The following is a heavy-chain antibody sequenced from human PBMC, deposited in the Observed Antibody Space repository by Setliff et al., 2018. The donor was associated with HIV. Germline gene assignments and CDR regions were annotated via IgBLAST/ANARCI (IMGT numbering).Heavy chain of an antibody. J-gene: IGHJ5*02. Sequence: SETLSLTCTVSGGPLSSYYWNWIRQPPGKGLEWIGEINHSGSTNYNPSLKSRVTISVDTSKNQFSLKLSSVTAADTAVYYCARGGRSLAAQTWFDPWGQGTLVTVSS. CDR3: ARGGRSLAAQTWFDP. CDR2: INHSGST. CDR1: GGPLSSYY. D-gene: IGHD6-6*01. V-gene: IGHV4-34*01.